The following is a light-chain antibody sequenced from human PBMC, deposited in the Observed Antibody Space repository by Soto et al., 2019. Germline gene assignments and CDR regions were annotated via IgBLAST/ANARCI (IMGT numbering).Light chain of an antibody. CDR2: DAS. CDR3: RQHESVPFT. V-gene: IGKV1-33*01. Sequence: DIQMTQSPSSLSASVGDRVTITCQASQDISNYLNWFQQKPGKAPKLLIYDASNLETGVPSRFSGSRSGTDFTFTISSLQPEDIATYYCRQHESVPFTFGPGTKVEIK. CDR1: QDISNY. J-gene: IGKJ3*01.